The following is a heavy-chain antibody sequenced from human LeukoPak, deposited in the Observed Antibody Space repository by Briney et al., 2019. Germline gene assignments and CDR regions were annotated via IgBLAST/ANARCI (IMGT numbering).Heavy chain of an antibody. CDR2: INHSGST. J-gene: IGHJ4*02. Sequence: PSETLSLTCAVYGGSFSGYYWSWIRQPPGKGLEWIGEINHSGSTNYNPSLKSRVTISVDTSKNQFSLKLSSVTAADTAVYYCARHYDSSGYWYYFDYWGQGTLVTVSS. CDR3: ARHYDSSGYWYYFDY. D-gene: IGHD3-22*01. CDR1: GGSFSGYY. V-gene: IGHV4-34*01.